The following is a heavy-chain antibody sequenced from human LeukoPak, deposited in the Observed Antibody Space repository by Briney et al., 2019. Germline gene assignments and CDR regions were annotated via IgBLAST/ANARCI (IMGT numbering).Heavy chain of an antibody. CDR1: GGPISSNY. CDR2: IYYSGST. V-gene: IGHV4-59*08. Sequence: SETPSLTCTVSGGPISSNYWSWSRQSPGKGLEWIGYIYYSGSTDYNPSLKSRVTISVDTSKNQFSLKLSSVTAADTAVYYCARRIAAAGTVGYYYYAMDVWGQGTTVTVS. J-gene: IGHJ6*02. D-gene: IGHD6-13*01. CDR3: ARRIAAAGTVGYYYYAMDV.